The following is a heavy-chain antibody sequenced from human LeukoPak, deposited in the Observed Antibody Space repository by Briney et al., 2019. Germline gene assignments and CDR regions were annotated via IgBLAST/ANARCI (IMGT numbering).Heavy chain of an antibody. D-gene: IGHD4-17*01. CDR1: GFTFSSYA. CDR2: ISYDGSNK. Sequence: GGSLRLSCAASGFTFSSYAMHWVRQAPGKGLEWVAVISYDGSNKYYADSVKGRFTISRDNSKNTLYLQMNSLRAEDTAVYYCAREGMTTVTLGYWGQGTLVTVSS. J-gene: IGHJ4*02. V-gene: IGHV3-30-3*01. CDR3: AREGMTTVTLGY.